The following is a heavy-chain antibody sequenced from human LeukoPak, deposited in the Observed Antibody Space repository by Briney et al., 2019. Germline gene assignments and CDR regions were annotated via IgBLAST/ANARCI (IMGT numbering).Heavy chain of an antibody. D-gene: IGHD1-14*01. CDR3: ARSYGTYNWFDS. V-gene: IGHV3-30*02. CDR1: GFTFSSSG. J-gene: IGHJ5*01. CDR2: IRYDRSNK. Sequence: GGSLRLSCAASGFTFSSSGMHWVRQAPGKGLEWVTFIRYDRSNKYYADSLKGRFTISRDNSKDTLYVQMNSLRAEDTAVYYCARSYGTYNWFDSWGQGTLVTVSS.